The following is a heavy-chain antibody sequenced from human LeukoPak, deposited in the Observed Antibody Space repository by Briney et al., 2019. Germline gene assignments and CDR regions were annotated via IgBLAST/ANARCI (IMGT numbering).Heavy chain of an antibody. V-gene: IGHV1-8*01. CDR1: GYTFTSYD. CDR2: MNPNSGNT. D-gene: IGHD3-10*01. Sequence: ASVKVSCKASGYTFTSYDINWVRQATGQGLEWVGWMNPNSGNTGYAQKFQGRVTMTRNTSISTAYMELSSLRSEDTAVYYCARGVRGAAYYYYYGMDVWGQGTTVTVSS. CDR3: ARGVRGAAYYYYYGMDV. J-gene: IGHJ6*02.